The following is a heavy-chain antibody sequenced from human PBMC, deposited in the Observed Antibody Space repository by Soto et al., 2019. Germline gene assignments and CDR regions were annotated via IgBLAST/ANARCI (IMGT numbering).Heavy chain of an antibody. J-gene: IGHJ4*02. CDR2: MNSNSGKT. Sequence: QVQLVQSGAEVKKPGASVKVSCKPSGYSYTTFGISWVRQAPGQGLEWMGWMNSNSGKTDYAQKFQGRVTMTTDTFTRTAYMDLRSLTSDDTAVYFCVRDRLTMTGTKRFDYWGQGTLVTVSS. V-gene: IGHV1-18*01. D-gene: IGHD4-17*01. CDR3: VRDRLTMTGTKRFDY. CDR1: GYSYTTFG.